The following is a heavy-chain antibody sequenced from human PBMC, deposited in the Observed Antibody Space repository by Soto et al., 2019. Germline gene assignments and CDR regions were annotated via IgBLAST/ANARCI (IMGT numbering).Heavy chain of an antibody. CDR3: ARDSPPAAY. CDR2: INAGNGNT. CDR1: GYTFTSYA. J-gene: IGHJ4*02. V-gene: IGHV1-3*01. Sequence: ASVKVSCKASGYTFTSYAMHWVRQAPGQRLEWMGWINAGNGNTKYSQKLQGRVTMTTDTSTSTAYMELRSLRSDDTAVYYCARDSPPAAYWGQGTLVTVSS. D-gene: IGHD6-13*01.